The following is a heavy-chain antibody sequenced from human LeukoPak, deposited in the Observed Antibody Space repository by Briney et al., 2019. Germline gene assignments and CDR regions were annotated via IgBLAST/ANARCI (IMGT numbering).Heavy chain of an antibody. CDR1: GGSISSYY. CDR2: IYYSGST. J-gene: IGHJ4*01. V-gene: IGHV4-59*01. CDR3: ARNPPHGDPGGFDY. Sequence: KPSETLSLTCTVSGGSISSYYWSWIRQPPGKGLEWIGYIYYSGSTNNNPSLKSRVTISVDTSKNQFSLKLSSVTAADTAVYYCARNPPHGDPGGFDYWGQGTLVTASS. D-gene: IGHD4-17*01.